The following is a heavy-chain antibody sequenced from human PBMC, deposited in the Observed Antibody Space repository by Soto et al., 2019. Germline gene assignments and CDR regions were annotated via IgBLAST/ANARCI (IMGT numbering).Heavy chain of an antibody. J-gene: IGHJ6*02. Sequence: GASVKVSCKASGGTFSSYAISWVRQAPGQGLEWMGGIIPNSGGTNYAQKFQGRVTMTRDTSISTAYMELSRLRSDDTAVYYCARVIYAQLDGMDVWGQGTTVTVSS. CDR3: ARVIYAQLDGMDV. CDR2: IIPNSGGT. V-gene: IGHV1-2*02. D-gene: IGHD6-13*01. CDR1: GGTFSSYA.